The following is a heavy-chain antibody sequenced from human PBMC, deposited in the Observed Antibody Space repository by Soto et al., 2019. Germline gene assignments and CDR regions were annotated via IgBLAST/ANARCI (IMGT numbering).Heavy chain of an antibody. J-gene: IGHJ4*02. CDR1: GFIFTSYW. CDR3: VTDYDAKGWGAY. D-gene: IGHD3-16*01. CDR2: INQDGSEK. Sequence: EVQLVESGGGLVQPGGSLRLSCAASGFIFTSYWMDWVRQAPGKGLEWVAMINQDGSEKYYVDSVKGRFTISRDNAKNSLYLEMDSVRGDDTAVYYCVTDYDAKGWGAYWGQGALVTVSS. V-gene: IGHV3-7*04.